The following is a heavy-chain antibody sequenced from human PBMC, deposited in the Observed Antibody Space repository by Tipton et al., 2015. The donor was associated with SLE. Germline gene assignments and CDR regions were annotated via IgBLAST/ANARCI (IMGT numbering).Heavy chain of an antibody. CDR1: GGSIRRGSYF. CDR3: ARGAKERITLVRVRPYYFDY. V-gene: IGHV4-61*09. D-gene: IGHD3-10*01. CDR2: VYISGDT. J-gene: IGHJ4*01. Sequence: TLSLTCTVSGGSIRRGSYFWTWIRQPAGKGLEWIGHVYISGDTNYNPSLKSRVTISVETSNNQLSLRLTSVTAADTAVYYCARGAKERITLVRVRPYYFDYWGQGSLVTVSS.